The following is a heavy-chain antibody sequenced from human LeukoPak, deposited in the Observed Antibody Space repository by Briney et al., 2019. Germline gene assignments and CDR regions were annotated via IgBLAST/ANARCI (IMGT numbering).Heavy chain of an antibody. Sequence: PSETLSLTCTVSGGSISSGSYYWSWIRQPAGKGLEWIGRIYSSGSTNYNPSLKSRVTISVDTSKNQFSLKLSSVTAADTAVYYCARVGAVAVPVDWGQGTLVTVSS. CDR1: GGSISSGSYY. CDR2: IYSSGST. D-gene: IGHD6-19*01. CDR3: ARVGAVAVPVD. V-gene: IGHV4-61*02. J-gene: IGHJ4*02.